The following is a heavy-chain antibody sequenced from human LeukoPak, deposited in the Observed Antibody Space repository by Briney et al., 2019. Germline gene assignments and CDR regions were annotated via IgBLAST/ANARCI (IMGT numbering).Heavy chain of an antibody. CDR3: ARAPSYFYGDYEV. CDR1: GGSISSYY. Sequence: PSETLSLTCTVSGGSISSYYWSWIRQPPGKGLEWIGYIYYSGSTNYNPSLKSRVTISVDMSNNQFSLKLSSVTAADTAVYYCARAPSYFYGDYEVWGQGTTVTVSS. J-gene: IGHJ6*02. CDR2: IYYSGST. D-gene: IGHD4-17*01. V-gene: IGHV4-59*08.